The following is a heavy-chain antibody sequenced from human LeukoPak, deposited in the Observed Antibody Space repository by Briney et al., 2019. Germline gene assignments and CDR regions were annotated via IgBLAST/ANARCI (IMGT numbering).Heavy chain of an antibody. V-gene: IGHV4-39*01. Sequence: SETLSLTCTVSAGSISSGTYYWSWIRQPPGKGLEWIGSIYYSGSTYYNPSLKSRVTISVDTSKNQFSLKLSSVTAADTAVYYCARKRSGYVSWFDPWGQGTLVTVSS. CDR3: ARKRSGYVSWFDP. J-gene: IGHJ5*02. CDR1: AGSISSGTYY. D-gene: IGHD5-12*01. CDR2: IYYSGST.